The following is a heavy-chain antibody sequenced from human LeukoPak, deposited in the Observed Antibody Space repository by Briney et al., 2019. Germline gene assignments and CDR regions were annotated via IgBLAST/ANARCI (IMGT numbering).Heavy chain of an antibody. CDR2: IIPIFGTA. V-gene: IGHV1-69*06. J-gene: IGHJ4*02. CDR3: ARAHLRYCSGGSCEFDY. Sequence: SVTVSCKASGGTFSSYAISWVRQAPGQGLEWMGGIIPIFGTANYAQKFQGRVTITADKSTSTAYMELSSLRSEDTAVYYCARAHLRYCSGGSCEFDYWGQGTLVTVSS. CDR1: GGTFSSYA. D-gene: IGHD2-15*01.